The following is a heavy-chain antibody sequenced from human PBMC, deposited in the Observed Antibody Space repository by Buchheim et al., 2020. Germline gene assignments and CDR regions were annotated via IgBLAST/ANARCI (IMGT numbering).Heavy chain of an antibody. CDR2: INSDGSST. J-gene: IGHJ6*02. Sequence: EVQLVESGGGLVQPGGSLRLSCAASGFNFRSYWMHWVRQAPGKGLVWVSRINSDGSSTSYADSVKGRFTISRDNAKNTVYLQMNSLRAEDTAVYYCAREGSTNCYTLGCYYYYGMDVWGQGTT. CDR3: AREGSTNCYTLGCYYYYGMDV. V-gene: IGHV3-74*01. D-gene: IGHD2-2*02. CDR1: GFNFRSYW.